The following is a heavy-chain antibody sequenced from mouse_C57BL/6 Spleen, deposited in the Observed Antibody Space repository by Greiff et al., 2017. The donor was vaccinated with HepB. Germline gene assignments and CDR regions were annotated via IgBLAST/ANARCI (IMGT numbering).Heavy chain of an antibody. CDR2: ISYDGSN. V-gene: IGHV3-6*01. D-gene: IGHD1-1*01. Sequence: DVKLQESGPGLVKPSQSLSLTCSVTGYSITSGYYWNWIRQFPGNKLEWMGYISYDGSNNYNPSLKNRISITRDTSKNQFFLKLNSVTTEDTATYYCASRGTTVAPYFDYWGQGTTLTVSS. J-gene: IGHJ2*01. CDR3: ASRGTTVAPYFDY. CDR1: GYSITSGYY.